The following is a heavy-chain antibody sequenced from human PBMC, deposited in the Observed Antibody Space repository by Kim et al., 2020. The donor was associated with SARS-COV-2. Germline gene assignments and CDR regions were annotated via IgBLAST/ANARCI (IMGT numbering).Heavy chain of an antibody. CDR1: GFTFSSYA. CDR2: ISYDGSNK. D-gene: IGHD3-22*01. V-gene: IGHV3-30*04. Sequence: GGSLRLSCAASGFTFSSYAMHWVRQAPGKGLEWVAVISYDGSNKYYADSVKGRFTISRDNSKNTLYLQMNSLGAEDTAVYYCARDYDSSGYYYGYFDYWGQGTLVTVSS. CDR3: ARDYDSSGYYYGYFDY. J-gene: IGHJ4*02.